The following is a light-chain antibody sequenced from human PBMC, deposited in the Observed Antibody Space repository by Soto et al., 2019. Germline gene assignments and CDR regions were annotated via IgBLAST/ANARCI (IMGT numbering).Light chain of an antibody. J-gene: IGLJ3*02. V-gene: IGLV7-43*01. Sequence: QTVVTQEPSLTVSPGGTVTLTCASSTGAVTSDYHPNWFQRKPGQAPSSLIYSTSNKHSSTPARFSGSLLGGKAALTLSAVQPEDEADYYCLLYYTGAHIWVFGGGTKLTVL. CDR2: STS. CDR1: TGAVTSDYH. CDR3: LLYYTGAHIWV.